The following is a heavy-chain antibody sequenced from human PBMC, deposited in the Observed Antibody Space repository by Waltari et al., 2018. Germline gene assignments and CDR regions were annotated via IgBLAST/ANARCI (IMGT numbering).Heavy chain of an antibody. V-gene: IGHV3-15*01. CDR3: TPDRYFDWLSPFRYYYGMDA. D-gene: IGHD3-9*01. CDR1: GFTFRNAW. J-gene: IGHJ6*02. CDR2: IKSKTDGGTT. Sequence: EVQLVESGGGLVKPGGSLRLSCAASGFTFRNAWMSWVRQAQGKGLEWVGRIKSKTDGGTTDYAAPVKGRFTISRDDSKNTLYLQMNSLKTEDTAVYYCTPDRYFDWLSPFRYYYGMDAWGQGTTVTVSS.